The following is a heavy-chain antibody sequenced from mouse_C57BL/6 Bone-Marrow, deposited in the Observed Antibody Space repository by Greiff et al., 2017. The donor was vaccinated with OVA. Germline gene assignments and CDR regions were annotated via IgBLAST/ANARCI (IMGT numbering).Heavy chain of an antibody. CDR1: GYAFRSSW. CDR2: IYPGDGDT. V-gene: IGHV1-82*01. Sequence: QVQLKESGPELVKPGASVKISCKASGYAFRSSWMNWVKQRPGTGLEWIGRIYPGDGDTNYNGKFKGKATLTADKSSSTAYMQLSRLTSEDSAVYFCARHEDGYYASYFDYWGQGTTLTVSS. CDR3: ARHEDGYYASYFDY. D-gene: IGHD2-3*01. J-gene: IGHJ2*01.